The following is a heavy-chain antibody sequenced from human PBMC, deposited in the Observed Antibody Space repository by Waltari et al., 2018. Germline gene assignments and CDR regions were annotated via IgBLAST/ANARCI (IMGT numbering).Heavy chain of an antibody. CDR1: GYTLTELS. CDR3: ATSSPLIWGSYNGWDV. CDR2: FDPKDGQT. J-gene: IGHJ6*02. V-gene: IGHV1-24*01. D-gene: IGHD3-16*01. Sequence: QVQLVQSGAEVKKPGASVRVSGTLSGYTLTELSMVWVRQARGKGHEWVGGFDPKDGQTIYAEKFQGRVTMTEDTSTDTAYMELSSLKSEDTAVYYCATSSPLIWGSYNGWDVWGQGTTVTVSS.